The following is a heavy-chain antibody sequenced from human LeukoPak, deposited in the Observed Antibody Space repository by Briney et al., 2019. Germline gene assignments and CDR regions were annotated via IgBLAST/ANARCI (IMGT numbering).Heavy chain of an antibody. CDR1: GGSISSGSYY. V-gene: IGHV4-61*02. D-gene: IGHD3-10*01. CDR3: ARDSDYYGSGYGFDP. CDR2: IYSSGST. Sequence: SETLSLTCTVSGGSISSGSYYWSWIRQPAGKGLEWIGRIYSSGSTNYNPSLKSRVTISVDTSKNQFSLKLSTVTAADTAVYYCARDSDYYGSGYGFDPWGQGTLVTVSS. J-gene: IGHJ5*02.